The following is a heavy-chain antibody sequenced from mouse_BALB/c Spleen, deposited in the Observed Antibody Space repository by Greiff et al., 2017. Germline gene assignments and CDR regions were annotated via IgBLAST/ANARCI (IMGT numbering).Heavy chain of an antibody. J-gene: IGHJ4*01. V-gene: IGHV2-2*02. CDR2: IWSGGST. CDR1: GFSLTSYG. CDR3: ARRHYYGYSYYAMDY. D-gene: IGHD1-2*01. Sequence: QVQLKQSGPGLVQPSQSLSITCTVSGFSLTSYGVHWVRQSPGKGLEWLGVIWSGGSTDYNAAFISRLSISKDNSKSQVFFKMNSLQANDTAIYYCARRHYYGYSYYAMDYWGQGTSVTVSS.